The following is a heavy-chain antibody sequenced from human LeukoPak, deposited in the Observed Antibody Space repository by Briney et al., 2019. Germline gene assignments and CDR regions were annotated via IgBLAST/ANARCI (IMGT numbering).Heavy chain of an antibody. D-gene: IGHD5-18*01. V-gene: IGHV4-61*02. CDR2: IYTSGST. Sequence: SETLSLTCSVSGGSISSGSYYWSWIRQPAGKGLEWIGRIYTSGSTNYNPSFKSRVTISVDTSKNQFSLKLSSVTAADTAVYYCARSASLLRGYSYDTASFDYWGQGTLVTVSS. CDR3: ARSASLLRGYSYDTASFDY. CDR1: GGSISSGSYY. J-gene: IGHJ4*02.